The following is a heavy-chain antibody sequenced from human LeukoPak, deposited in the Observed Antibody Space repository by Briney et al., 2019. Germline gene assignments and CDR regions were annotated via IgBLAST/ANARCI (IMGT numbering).Heavy chain of an antibody. CDR2: IHYSGST. Sequence: PSETLSLTCTVTGGSISIYYWSWIRQPPGKGLEWMGYIHYSGSTKYNPSLKSRVTISVDTSKNQFSLKLSSVTAADTAVYYCARGAGWYAYWGQGTLVTVSS. CDR1: GGSISIYY. J-gene: IGHJ4*02. V-gene: IGHV4-59*01. D-gene: IGHD6-19*01. CDR3: ARGAGWYAY.